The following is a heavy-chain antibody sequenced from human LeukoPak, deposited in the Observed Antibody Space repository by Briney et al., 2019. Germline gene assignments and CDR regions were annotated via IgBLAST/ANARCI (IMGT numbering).Heavy chain of an antibody. CDR3: ARLRYCSSTSCGYNWFDP. J-gene: IGHJ5*02. V-gene: IGHV4-31*03. D-gene: IGHD2-2*01. Sequence: SQTLFLTCTVSGDSISSGGYYWSWIRQHPGKGLEWIGYIYYSGSTYYNPSLKSRVTISVDTSKNQFSLKLSSVTAADTAVYYCARLRYCSSTSCGYNWFDPWGQGTLVTVSS. CDR1: GDSISSGGYY. CDR2: IYYSGST.